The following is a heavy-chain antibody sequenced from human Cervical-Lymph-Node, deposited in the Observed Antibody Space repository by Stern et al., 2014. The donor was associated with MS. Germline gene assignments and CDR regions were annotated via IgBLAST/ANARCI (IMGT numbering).Heavy chain of an antibody. V-gene: IGHV4-34*01. D-gene: IGHD1-1*01. CDR2: INHNGTT. CDR3: ARTWTYFDN. CDR1: GESLSNYY. Sequence: QVQLQQWGAGLLKPSETLSLTCTVYGESLSNYYWSWVRQPPGKGLEWIGGINHNGTTNYNPYPASRLTISRDTSKNQFSLKLTSVTAADTAMYYCARTWTYFDNWGQGTLVTVSS. J-gene: IGHJ4*02.